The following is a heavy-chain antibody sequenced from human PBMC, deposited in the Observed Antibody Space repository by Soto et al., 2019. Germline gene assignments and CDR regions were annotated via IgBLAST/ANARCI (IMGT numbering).Heavy chain of an antibody. J-gene: IGHJ4*02. V-gene: IGHV4-39*01. Sequence: PSETLSLTCAVYGGSFSSYYWGWIRQPPGKGLEWIGSIYDRGSTYSNPSLKSRLTTSLDTSKNQFSLKLTSVTAADTAVYYCARHGYTSGRTYFDYWGQGTLVTVSS. CDR2: IYDRGST. CDR3: ARHGYTSGRTYFDY. D-gene: IGHD6-19*01. CDR1: GGSFSSYY.